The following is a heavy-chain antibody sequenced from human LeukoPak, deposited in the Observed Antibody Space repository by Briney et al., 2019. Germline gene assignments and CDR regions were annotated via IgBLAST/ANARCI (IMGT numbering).Heavy chain of an antibody. D-gene: IGHD6-13*01. V-gene: IGHV1-2*02. CDR2: INPNSGGT. J-gene: IGHJ5*02. Sequence: ASVKVSCKASGYTFTGYYMHWVRQAPGQGLEWMGWINPNSGGTNYAQKFQGRVTMTRDTSISTAYMELSRLRSDDTAVYYCARVGSSSLLGNWFDPWGQGTLVTVSS. CDR3: ARVGSSSLLGNWFDP. CDR1: GYTFTGYY.